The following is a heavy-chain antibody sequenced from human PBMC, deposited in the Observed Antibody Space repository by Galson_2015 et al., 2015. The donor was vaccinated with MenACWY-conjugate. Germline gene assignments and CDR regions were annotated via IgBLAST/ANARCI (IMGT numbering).Heavy chain of an antibody. CDR1: GFNFSGSA. CDR2: IRSKPNIYAT. Sequence: SLRLSCAASGFNFSGSAVHWVRQASGKGLEWIGRIRSKPNIYATAYAVSVKGRFTISRDDSKSSAYLQMNSLKTEGTAVYYCTGGKGGGDYWGQGTLVTVSS. V-gene: IGHV3-73*01. CDR3: TGGKGGGDY. D-gene: IGHD1-26*01. J-gene: IGHJ4*02.